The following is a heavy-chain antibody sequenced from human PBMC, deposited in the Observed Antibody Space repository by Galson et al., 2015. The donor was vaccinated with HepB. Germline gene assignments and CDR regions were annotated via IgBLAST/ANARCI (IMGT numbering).Heavy chain of an antibody. V-gene: IGHV6-1*01. Sequence: CAISGDSVSSDRAAWNWIRQSPTRGLEWLGRTFYRSKWYNDYSVSMKSRMTVNVDTSKNQFSLLLNSVTPDDTAVYYCVRVSFSKNDFWSGPFESWGQGTLVTVSS. D-gene: IGHD3-3*01. J-gene: IGHJ5*01. CDR3: VRVSFSKNDFWSGPFES. CDR1: GDSVSSDRAA. CDR2: TFYRSKWYN.